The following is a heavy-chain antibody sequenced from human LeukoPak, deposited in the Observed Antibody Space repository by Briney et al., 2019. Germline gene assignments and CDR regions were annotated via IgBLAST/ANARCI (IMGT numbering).Heavy chain of an antibody. CDR1: GFTFNNYV. CDR3: AKAHVTSFDY. D-gene: IGHD3-16*01. J-gene: IGHJ4*02. Sequence: GGSLRLSCAASGFTFNNYVMSWVRQAPGKGLEWVSSVSGSGSTAYYADSVKGRFTISRDNSKNTLYLQMNTMRAEDTATYYCAKAHVTSFDYWGQGTLVTVSS. CDR2: VSGSGSTA. V-gene: IGHV3-23*01.